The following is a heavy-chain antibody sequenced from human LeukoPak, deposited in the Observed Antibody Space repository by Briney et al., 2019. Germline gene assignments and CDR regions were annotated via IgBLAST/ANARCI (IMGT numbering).Heavy chain of an antibody. D-gene: IGHD3-10*01. J-gene: IGHJ6*03. V-gene: IGHV4-38-2*02. CDR3: AREDYYGSGSYSYYMDV. Sequence: SSETLSLTCTVSGYSISSGYYWGWIRQPPGKGLEWIGNIHHSGSTYYNPSLKSRVTISVDTSKNQFSLKLRSVTAVDTAVYYCAREDYYGSGSYSYYMDVWGKGTTVTVSS. CDR2: IHHSGST. CDR1: GYSISSGYY.